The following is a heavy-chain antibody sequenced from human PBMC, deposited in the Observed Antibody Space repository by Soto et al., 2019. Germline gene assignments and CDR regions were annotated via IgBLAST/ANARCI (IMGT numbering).Heavy chain of an antibody. CDR2: ISSSGSTI. J-gene: IGHJ6*02. CDR1: GFTFSDYY. CDR3: ARDRDAIWGWGMDV. V-gene: IGHV3-11*04. D-gene: IGHD3-16*01. Sequence: PGGSLRLSCAASGFTFSDYYMSWIRQAPGKGLEWVSYISSSGSTIYYADSVKGRFTISRDNAKNTLYLQMNSLRAEDTAVYYCARDRDAIWGWGMDVWGQGTTVTVSS.